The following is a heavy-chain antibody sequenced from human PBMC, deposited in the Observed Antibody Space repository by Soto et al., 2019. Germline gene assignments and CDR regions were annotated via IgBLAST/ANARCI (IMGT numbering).Heavy chain of an antibody. CDR1: GGSISSGGYY. V-gene: IGHV4-31*03. D-gene: IGHD3-16*01. CDR3: GRDEWGGGVTPYGMDV. CDR2: IYYSGST. Sequence: QVQLQESGPGLVKPSQTLSLTCTVSGGSISSGGYYWSWIRQHPGKGLEWIGYIYYSGSTYYNPSPKSRITISVDTYKNPFSLKLGSVPAADTAVYYWGRDEWGGGVTPYGMDVWGQGTTVTVSS. J-gene: IGHJ6*02.